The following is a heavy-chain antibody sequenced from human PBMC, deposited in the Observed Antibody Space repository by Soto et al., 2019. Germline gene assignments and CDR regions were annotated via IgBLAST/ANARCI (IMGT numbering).Heavy chain of an antibody. J-gene: IGHJ6*02. D-gene: IGHD2-2*01. Sequence: PGGSLRLSCAASGFTFSNAWMSWVRQAPGKGLEWVGRIKSKTDGGTTDYAAPVKGRFTISRDDSKNTLYLQMSSLKTEDTAVYYCTTEGIVVVPAAPEYLYGMDVWGQGTTVTVSS. V-gene: IGHV3-15*01. CDR3: TTEGIVVVPAAPEYLYGMDV. CDR1: GFTFSNAW. CDR2: IKSKTDGGTT.